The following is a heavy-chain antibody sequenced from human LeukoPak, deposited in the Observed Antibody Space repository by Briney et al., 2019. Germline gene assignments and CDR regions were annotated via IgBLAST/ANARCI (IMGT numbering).Heavy chain of an antibody. CDR3: ARTKSYGLSFDY. V-gene: IGHV3-21*01. J-gene: IGHJ4*01. CDR2: ISSSSSYI. Sequence: GGSLRLSCAASGFTFSSYSMNWVRQAPGKGLEWVSSISSSSSYIYSADSVKGRFTISRDNAKNSLYLQMNSLRAEDTAVYYCARTKSYGLSFDYWGQGTLVTVSS. CDR1: GFTFSSYS. D-gene: IGHD3-10*01.